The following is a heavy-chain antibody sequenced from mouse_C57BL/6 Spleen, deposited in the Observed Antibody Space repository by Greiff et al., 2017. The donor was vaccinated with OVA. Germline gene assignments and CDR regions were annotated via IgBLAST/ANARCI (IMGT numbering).Heavy chain of an antibody. D-gene: IGHD1-1*01. CDR2: INPSTGGT. CDR3: ARLITTVGYFDV. CDR1: GYSFTGYY. Sequence: VQLQQSGPELVKPGASVKISCKASGYSFTGYYMNWVKQSPEKSLEWIGEINPSTGGTTYNQKFKAKATLTVDKSSSTAYMQLKSLTSEDSAVYYCARLITTVGYFDVWGTGTTVTVSS. J-gene: IGHJ1*03. V-gene: IGHV1-42*01.